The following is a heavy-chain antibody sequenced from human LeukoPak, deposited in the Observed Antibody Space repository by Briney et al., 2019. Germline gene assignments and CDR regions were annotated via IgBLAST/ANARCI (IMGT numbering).Heavy chain of an antibody. J-gene: IGHJ4*02. D-gene: IGHD4-17*01. V-gene: IGHV3-23*01. CDR1: GFTFSSYA. Sequence: GGSLRLSCAASGFTFSSYAMSWVRQAPGQGLEWVSAISGSGGSTYYADSVKGRFTISRDNSKNTLYLQMNSQRAEDTAVYYCAKGYGYYFDYWGQGTLVTVSS. CDR3: AKGYGYYFDY. CDR2: ISGSGGST.